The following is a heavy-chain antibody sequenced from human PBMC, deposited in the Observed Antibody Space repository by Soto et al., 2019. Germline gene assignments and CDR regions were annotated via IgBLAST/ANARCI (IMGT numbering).Heavy chain of an antibody. J-gene: IGHJ5*02. CDR2: ISFDGGSQ. V-gene: IGHV3-30*18. D-gene: IGHD6-13*01. CDR1: GFDFNTYG. Sequence: QVQLVESGGGAVQPGRSLRLSCAASGFDFNTYGLHWVRQAPGKGLEWVAAISFDGGSQYYADSVKGRFTISRDKSNSTLYLQMNSLGAEDTATYFCAKDSSVTAAGSGGWFDPWGPGTLVIVS. CDR3: AKDSSVTAAGSGGWFDP.